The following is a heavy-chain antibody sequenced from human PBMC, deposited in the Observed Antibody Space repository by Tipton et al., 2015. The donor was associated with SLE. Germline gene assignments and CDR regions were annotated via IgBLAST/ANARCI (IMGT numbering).Heavy chain of an antibody. CDR3: TRGRRNYDFWSGYYK. J-gene: IGHJ4*02. D-gene: IGHD3-3*01. Sequence: TLSLTCTVSGGSISSGDYYWSWIRQPPGKGLEWIGYIYYSGSTYYNPSLKSRVTISVDMSKNQFSLKLSSVTAADPAVYYCTRGRRNYDFWSGYYKWGQGTLVTVSS. CDR2: IYYSGST. V-gene: IGHV4-30-4*08. CDR1: GGSISSGDYY.